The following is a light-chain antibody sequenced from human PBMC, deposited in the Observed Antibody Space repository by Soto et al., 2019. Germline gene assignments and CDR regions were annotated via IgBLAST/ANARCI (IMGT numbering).Light chain of an antibody. V-gene: IGKV3-20*01. Sequence: EIVLTQSPGTLSLSPGERATLSCRASQSVSNNYLAWYQQKPGQTPRLLIYGASSRATGIPDRFSGSGSGTEVTLTISRLEPEDFAVYFCQQYGRSLGYTFGQGTKLEIK. CDR3: QQYGRSLGYT. J-gene: IGKJ2*01. CDR2: GAS. CDR1: QSVSNNY.